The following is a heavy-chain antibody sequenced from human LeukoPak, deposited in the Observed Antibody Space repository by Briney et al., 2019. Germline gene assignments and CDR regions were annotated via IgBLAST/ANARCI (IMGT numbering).Heavy chain of an antibody. CDR1: GGSISSYY. J-gene: IGHJ4*02. V-gene: IGHV4-4*07. CDR2: THTSGTT. D-gene: IGHD5-24*01. CDR3: ARGSREMATIFAY. Sequence: SETLSLTCSLSGGSISSYYWSWIRQPAGKGLEWIGRTHTSGTTNYNPSLKSRVTMAVDTSNNQFSLKLSSVTAADTAVYYCARGSREMATIFAYWGQGTLVTVSS.